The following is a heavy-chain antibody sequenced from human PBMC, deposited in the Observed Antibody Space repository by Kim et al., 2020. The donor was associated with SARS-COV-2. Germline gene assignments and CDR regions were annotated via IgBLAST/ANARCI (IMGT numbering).Heavy chain of an antibody. V-gene: IGHV3-48*02. D-gene: IGHD6-6*01. CDR3: ASARRSSSSLGWFDP. Sequence: DSVKGRFTISRDDAKNSLYLQMNSLRDEDTAVYYCASARRSSSSLGWFDPWGQGTLVTVSS. J-gene: IGHJ5*02.